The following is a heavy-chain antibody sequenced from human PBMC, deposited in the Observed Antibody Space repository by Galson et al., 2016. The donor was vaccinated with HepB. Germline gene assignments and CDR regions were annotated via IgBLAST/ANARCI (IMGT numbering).Heavy chain of an antibody. V-gene: IGHV3-30*04. Sequence: SLRLSCAASGFPFNSYALHWVRQAPGKGLEWVAVISYDGSRKYYADSVRGRFTISRDNSKNTLYLQTNSLRPEDTAVYYCATYQFSSGWHALGIHGYEVWGQGTTVIVSS. CDR1: GFPFNSYA. D-gene: IGHD6-19*01. J-gene: IGHJ6*02. CDR3: ATYQFSSGWHALGIHGYEV. CDR2: ISYDGSRK.